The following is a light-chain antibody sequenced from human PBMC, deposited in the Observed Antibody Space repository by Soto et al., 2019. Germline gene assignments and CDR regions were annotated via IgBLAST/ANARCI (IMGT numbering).Light chain of an antibody. CDR1: QSVSSN. Sequence: EIVMTQSPATLSVSPGERATLSCRASQSVSSNLAWYQQKPGQAPRLLIYGASTRATGIPARFSGSGSGTDFTLTISSLQSQDFAVYYFHQYNTCRTFAQGPKVEIK. V-gene: IGKV3-15*01. CDR3: HQYNTCRT. CDR2: GAS. J-gene: IGKJ1*01.